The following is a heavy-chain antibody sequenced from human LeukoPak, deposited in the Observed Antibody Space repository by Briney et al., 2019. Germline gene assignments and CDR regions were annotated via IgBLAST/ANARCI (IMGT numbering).Heavy chain of an antibody. J-gene: IGHJ6*04. CDR2: ISYDGSKK. CDR3: AELGITMIGGV. CDR1: GFTFSSYA. V-gene: IGHV3-30*04. D-gene: IGHD3-10*02. Sequence: GGSLRLSCAASGFTFSSYAMNWVRQAPGKGLEWVAVISYDGSKKYYADYVKGRFTISRDNAKNSLYLQMNSLRAEDTAVYYCAELGITMIGGVWGKGTTVTISS.